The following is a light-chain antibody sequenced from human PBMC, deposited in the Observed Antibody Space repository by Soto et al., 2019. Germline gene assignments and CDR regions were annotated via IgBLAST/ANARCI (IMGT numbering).Light chain of an antibody. J-gene: IGKJ1*01. CDR2: LGS. CDR1: QSLLHSNGYNY. Sequence: DIVMTQSPLSLPVTPGEPASISCRSSQSLLHSNGYNYLDWYLQKPGQSPQLLIYLGSNRASGVPDRFSGSGSGTDFTLKISSVEHEDVGVYYCMQALQSPRTFGQGTKVEIK. CDR3: MQALQSPRT. V-gene: IGKV2-28*01.